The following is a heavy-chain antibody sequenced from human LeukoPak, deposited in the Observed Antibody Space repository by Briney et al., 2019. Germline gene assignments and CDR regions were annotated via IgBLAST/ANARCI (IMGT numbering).Heavy chain of an antibody. D-gene: IGHD3/OR15-3a*01. CDR3: ARSHSVWTSFDY. CDR2: IYYSGST. CDR1: GGSISSYY. Sequence: KTSETLSLTCTVSGGSISSYYWSWLRQPSGKGLEWIGYIYYSGSTNFNPSLKSRVTISVDTSKNQFSLKLSSVTAADTAVYYCARSHSVWTSFDYWGQGTLVTVSS. V-gene: IGHV4-59*01. J-gene: IGHJ4*02.